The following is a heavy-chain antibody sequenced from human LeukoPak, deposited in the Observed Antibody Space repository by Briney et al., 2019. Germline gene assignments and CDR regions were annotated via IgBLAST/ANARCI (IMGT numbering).Heavy chain of an antibody. CDR2: IYYSGST. V-gene: IGHV4-31*03. J-gene: IGHJ5*02. CDR1: GGSISSGGYY. Sequence: SETLSLTCTVSGGSISSGGYYWSWIRQHPGKGLEWIAYIYYSGSTYYNPSLKSRVTISVDTSKNQFSLKLSSVTAADTAVYYCASGRMDWFDPWGQGTLVTVSS. D-gene: IGHD1-14*01. CDR3: ASGRMDWFDP.